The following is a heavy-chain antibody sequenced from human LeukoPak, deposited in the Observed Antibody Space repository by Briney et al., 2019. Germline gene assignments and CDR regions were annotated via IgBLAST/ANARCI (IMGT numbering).Heavy chain of an antibody. CDR2: ISAHNGNT. CDR3: ARDYCSSTSCYIYWFDP. V-gene: IGHV1-18*01. J-gene: IGHJ5*02. CDR1: GYTFTSYG. D-gene: IGHD2-2*02. Sequence: GASVKVSCKASGYTFTSYGISWVRQAPGQGLEWMGWISAHNGNTNYAQKLQGRVTMTTDTSTSTAYMELRSLRSDDTAVYYCARDYCSSTSCYIYWFDPWGQGTLVTVSS.